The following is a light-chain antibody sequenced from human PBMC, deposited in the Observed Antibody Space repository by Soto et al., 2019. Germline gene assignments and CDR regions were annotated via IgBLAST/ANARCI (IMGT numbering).Light chain of an antibody. CDR1: LSISGW. CDR3: QQYTSHSRYT. Sequence: DIQMTQSPSTLSASVGDRVTITCRASLSISGWLAWYQQKPGKAPKLLIYKASSLESGVPSRFSGSGSGTEFTLTISSLQPDDYATYYCQQYTSHSRYTFGQGNKLEIK. V-gene: IGKV1-5*03. CDR2: KAS. J-gene: IGKJ2*01.